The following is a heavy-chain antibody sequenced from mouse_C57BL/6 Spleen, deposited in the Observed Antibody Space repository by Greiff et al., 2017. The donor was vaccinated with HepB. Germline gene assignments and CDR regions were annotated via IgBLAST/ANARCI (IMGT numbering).Heavy chain of an antibody. J-gene: IGHJ4*01. V-gene: IGHV5-17*01. CDR1: GFTFSDYG. CDR3: ARPLRHYYAMDY. D-gene: IGHD2-4*01. CDR2: ISSGSSTI. Sequence: EVQRVESGGGLVKPGGSLKLSCAASGFTFSDYGIHWVRQAPEKGLEWVAYISSGSSTIYYADTVKGRFTISRDNAKNTLFLQMTSLRSEDTAMYYCARPLRHYYAMDYWGQGTSVTVSS.